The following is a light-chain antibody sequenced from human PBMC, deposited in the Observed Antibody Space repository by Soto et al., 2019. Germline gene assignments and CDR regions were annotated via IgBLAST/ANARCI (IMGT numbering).Light chain of an antibody. CDR1: SSNIGGNS. Sequence: QSVMTQPPSVSAAPGQRVTISCSGSSSNIGGNSVYWYQQLPGKAPKLLIYDDDKRPSGIPDRFSGSKSGTSATLGITGFQTGDEADYYCGSWDSSLSAYVFGTGTKVTVL. CDR3: GSWDSSLSAYV. CDR2: DDD. V-gene: IGLV1-51*01. J-gene: IGLJ1*01.